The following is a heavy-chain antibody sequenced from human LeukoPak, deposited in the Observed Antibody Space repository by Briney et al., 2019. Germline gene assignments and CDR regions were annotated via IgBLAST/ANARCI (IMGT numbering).Heavy chain of an antibody. Sequence: SETLSLTCTVSGGSISSNYWSWIRQPPGKGLEWIGHIYYSGSTNYNPSLKSRVTISVDTSKKQFSLKLSSVTAADTAVYYCAKSDYYASGLDYWGQGTLVTVSS. CDR1: GGSISSNY. CDR2: IYYSGST. D-gene: IGHD3-10*01. J-gene: IGHJ4*02. V-gene: IGHV4-59*08. CDR3: AKSDYYASGLDY.